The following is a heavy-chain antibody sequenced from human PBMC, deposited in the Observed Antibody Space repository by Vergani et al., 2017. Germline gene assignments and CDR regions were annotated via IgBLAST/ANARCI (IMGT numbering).Heavy chain of an antibody. Sequence: EVQLVESGGGLVKPGGSLRLSCAASGFTFSNAWMSWVRQAPGKGLEWVGRIKSKTDGGKTNYAEPVKGRFTISRDDSKNTLYLQMNSLKTEDTAVYYCTTEWELLSSDAFEIWGQGTMVTVSS. CDR1: GFTFSNAW. CDR3: TTEWELLSSDAFEI. CDR2: IKSKTDGGKT. J-gene: IGHJ3*02. V-gene: IGHV3-15*01. D-gene: IGHD1-26*01.